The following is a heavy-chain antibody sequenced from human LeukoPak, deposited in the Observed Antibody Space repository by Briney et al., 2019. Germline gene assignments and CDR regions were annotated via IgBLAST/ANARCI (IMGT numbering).Heavy chain of an antibody. CDR2: INHSGST. D-gene: IGHD2-21*02. Sequence: SETLSLTCAVYGGSFSGYYWSWIRQPPGKGLEWIGDINHSGSTNYNPSLKSRVTISVDTSKNQFSLKLSSVTAADTAVYYCASPPFCGGDCSQAMDVWGKGTTVTVSS. J-gene: IGHJ6*03. CDR1: GGSFSGYY. CDR3: ASPPFCGGDCSQAMDV. V-gene: IGHV4-34*01.